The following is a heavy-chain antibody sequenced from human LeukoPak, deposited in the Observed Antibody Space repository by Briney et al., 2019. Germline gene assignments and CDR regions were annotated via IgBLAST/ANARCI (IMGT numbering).Heavy chain of an antibody. CDR2: IKQDGSEK. CDR3: ARDRLAAAGTLAVGAYYYYYGMDV. Sequence: GSLRLSCAASGFTFSSYWMSWVRQAPGKGLEWVANIKQDGSEKYYVDSVKGRFTISRDNAKNSLYLQMNSLRAEDTAVYYCARDRLAAAGTLAVGAYYYYYGMDVWGQGTTVTASS. J-gene: IGHJ6*02. V-gene: IGHV3-7*01. CDR1: GFTFSSYW. D-gene: IGHD6-13*01.